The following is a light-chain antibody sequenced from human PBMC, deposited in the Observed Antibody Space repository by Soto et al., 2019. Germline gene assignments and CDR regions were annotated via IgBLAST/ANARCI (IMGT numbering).Light chain of an antibody. CDR3: SSYAGSNKVV. CDR1: SSDVGGYNY. J-gene: IGLJ2*01. Sequence: QSVLTQPPSASGSPGQSVTISCTGTSSDVGGYNYVSWYQQHPGKAPKLMIYEVSKRPSGVPDRFSGSKSGNTASLTVSGLQAEYEADYYCSSYAGSNKVVFGGGTQLTVL. V-gene: IGLV2-8*01. CDR2: EVS.